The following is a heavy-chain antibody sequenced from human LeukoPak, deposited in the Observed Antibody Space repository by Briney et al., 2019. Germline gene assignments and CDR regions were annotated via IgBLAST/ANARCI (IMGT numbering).Heavy chain of an antibody. V-gene: IGHV1-8*03. CDR1: GYTFTSYD. D-gene: IGHD2-8*01. Sequence: ASVKVSCKASGYTFTSYDINWVRQAPGQGLEWMGWMNPNSGNTGYAQKFQGRVTITRNTSINTAYMELSSLRSEDTAVYYCARVGISCANGVCYVSYFDYWGQGTLVTVSS. CDR2: MNPNSGNT. CDR3: ARVGISCANGVCYVSYFDY. J-gene: IGHJ4*02.